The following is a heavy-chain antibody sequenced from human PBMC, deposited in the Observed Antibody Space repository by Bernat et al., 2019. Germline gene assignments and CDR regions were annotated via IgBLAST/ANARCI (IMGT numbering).Heavy chain of an antibody. CDR3: AREADSSSQSGHYYYVDV. D-gene: IGHD6-13*01. CDR2: IGTDGDT. CDR1: GFTFRNYD. V-gene: IGHV3-13*01. J-gene: IGHJ6*03. Sequence: EVQLVESGGGLVQPGGSLRLSCAASGFTFRNYDMHWVRQVTGKGLEWVSAIGTDGDTYYSGSVKGRITISRENAKNSLYLQMNSLRAGDTAVYYCAREADSSSQSGHYYYVDVWGKGTTVTVSS.